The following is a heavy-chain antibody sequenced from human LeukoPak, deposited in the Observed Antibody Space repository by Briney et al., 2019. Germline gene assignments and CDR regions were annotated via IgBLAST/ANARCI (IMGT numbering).Heavy chain of an antibody. CDR2: ITSRSTT. J-gene: IGHJ6*03. D-gene: IGHD6-19*01. CDR1: GFIFSHYG. V-gene: IGHV3-69-1*02. CDR3: ARAGIAVAGTRYYYYYMDV. Sequence: GGSLRLSCAASGFIFSHYGMNWVRQAPGKGLEWVSGITSRSTTYYADSVKGRFTISRDNSENTLFLRMNSLRAEDTAVYYCARAGIAVAGTRYYYYYMDVWGKGTTVTISS.